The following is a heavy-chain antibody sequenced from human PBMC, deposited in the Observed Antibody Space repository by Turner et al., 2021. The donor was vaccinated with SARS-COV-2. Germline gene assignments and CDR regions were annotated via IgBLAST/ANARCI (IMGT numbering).Heavy chain of an antibody. D-gene: IGHD5-18*01. V-gene: IGHV4-39*01. Sequence: QLQLQESGPGLVKLSETPSLTCTVSGGSISSSTYYWGWIRQPPGKGLEWIGSIYYSGITYYNPSLKSRGTISVDTSKNQFSLKLSSVTAADTAVYYCARLMDTAMDYYGMDVWGQGTTVTVSS. CDR1: GGSISSSTYY. CDR3: ARLMDTAMDYYGMDV. J-gene: IGHJ6*02. CDR2: IYYSGIT.